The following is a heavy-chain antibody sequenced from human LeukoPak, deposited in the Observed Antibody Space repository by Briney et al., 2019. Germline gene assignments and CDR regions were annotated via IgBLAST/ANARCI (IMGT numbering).Heavy chain of an antibody. Sequence: SETLSLTCTVSGGSISSYYWSWIRQPAGKGLEWIGCIYTSGSTNYNPSLKSRVTISVDTSKNQFSLKLSSVTAADTAVYYCARMMSGYDYFYYYYYMDVWGKGTTVTVSS. D-gene: IGHD5-12*01. J-gene: IGHJ6*03. CDR1: GGSISSYY. V-gene: IGHV4-4*07. CDR2: IYTSGST. CDR3: ARMMSGYDYFYYYYYMDV.